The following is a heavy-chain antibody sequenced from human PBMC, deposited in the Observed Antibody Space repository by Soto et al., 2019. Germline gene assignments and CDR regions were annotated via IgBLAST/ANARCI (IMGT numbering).Heavy chain of an antibody. CDR3: ARHDIVVVPAAHYYYGMDV. CDR1: GYSFTSYW. J-gene: IGHJ6*02. Sequence: GESLKITCKGSGYSFTSYWISWVRQMPGKGLEWMGRIDPSDSYTNSSPSFQGHVTISADKSISTAYLQWSSLKASDTAMYYCARHDIVVVPAAHYYYGMDVWGQGTTVTVSS. V-gene: IGHV5-10-1*01. D-gene: IGHD2-2*01. CDR2: IDPSDSYT.